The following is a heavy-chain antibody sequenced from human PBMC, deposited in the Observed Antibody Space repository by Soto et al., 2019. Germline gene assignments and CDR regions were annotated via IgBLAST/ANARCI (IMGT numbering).Heavy chain of an antibody. V-gene: IGHV3-23*01. CDR2: ISGSGGST. J-gene: IGHJ5*02. CDR3: AKDPYSGSYGWFDP. CDR1: GFTFSSYA. Sequence: PGGSLRLSCAASGFTFSSYAMSWVRQAPGKGLEWVSAISGSGGSTYYADSVKGRFTTSRDNSKNTLYLQMNSLRAEDTAVYYCAKDPYSGSYGWFDPWGKGTLVTVSS. D-gene: IGHD1-26*01.